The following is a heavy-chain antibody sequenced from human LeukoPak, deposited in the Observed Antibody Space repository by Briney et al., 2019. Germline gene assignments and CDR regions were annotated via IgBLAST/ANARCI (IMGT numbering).Heavy chain of an antibody. V-gene: IGHV3-53*01. CDR3: ARWWPRGHFDY. CDR2: IYSGGNT. CDR1: GFTVSSNF. Sequence: GGSLRLSCAASGFTVSSNFMSWVRQAPGKGLEWVSVIYSGGNTNYADSVKGRFTISRDNSKNTLFLQMNSLRAEDTAVYYCARWWPRGHFDYWGQGTLVTVSS. D-gene: IGHD2-15*01. J-gene: IGHJ4*02.